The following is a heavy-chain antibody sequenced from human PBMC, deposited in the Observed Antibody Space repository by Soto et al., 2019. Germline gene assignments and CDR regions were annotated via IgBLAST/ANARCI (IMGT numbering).Heavy chain of an antibody. CDR2: INHSGST. CDR1: GYSISLGYY. V-gene: IGHV4-38-2*02. D-gene: IGHD6-19*01. Sequence: PSATMSRTCTVAGYSISLGYYWGLIRQPPGKGLEWIGEINHSGSTNYNPSLKSRVTISVDTSKNQFSLKLSSVTAADTAVYYCARRQWLVFGYWGQGTLVTVS. CDR3: ARRQWLVFGY. J-gene: IGHJ4*02.